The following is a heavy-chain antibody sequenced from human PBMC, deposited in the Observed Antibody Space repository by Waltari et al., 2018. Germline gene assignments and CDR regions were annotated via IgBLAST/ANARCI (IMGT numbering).Heavy chain of an antibody. D-gene: IGHD2-8*01. V-gene: IGHV5-51*01. J-gene: IGHJ3*02. CDR2: GNPIDSDT. CDR1: GYTFTTYW. CDR3: ARRGGAYCNKGVCPNDAFDI. Sequence: EEKLVQSEAEVKKPGESLKISCKGSGYTFTTYWIGWVRQMPGKGLEWMGTGNPIDSDTKYSPSFQGQVIISVDKSISTAYLQWSSLKASDTAIYYCARRGGAYCNKGVCPNDAFDIWGQGTMVTVSS.